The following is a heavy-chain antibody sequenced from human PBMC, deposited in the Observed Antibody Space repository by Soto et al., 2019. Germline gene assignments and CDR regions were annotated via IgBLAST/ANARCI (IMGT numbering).Heavy chain of an antibody. CDR1: AYTSTLYG. D-gene: IGHD6-19*01. V-gene: IGHV1-18*01. CDR2: IRAHNGET. J-gene: IGHJ4*02. CDR3: ATALGTSGWFDY. Sequence: QVHLVQSGAEVKRPGASEKVSCKASAYTSTLYGITWVRQAPGQGLEWMGWIRAHNGETKFARKFQDRVTMTTDPSSSTVFMDLRTLTSDDTAVYYCATALGTSGWFDYWGQGTLVTVPS.